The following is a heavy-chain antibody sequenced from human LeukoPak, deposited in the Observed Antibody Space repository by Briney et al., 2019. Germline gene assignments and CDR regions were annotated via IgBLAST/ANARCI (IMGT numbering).Heavy chain of an antibody. CDR2: IYHSGST. CDR3: ARVSGGFTIPASYWFDP. CDR1: GYSISSGYY. D-gene: IGHD3-3*01. V-gene: IGHV4-38-2*01. J-gene: IGHJ5*02. Sequence: PSETLSLTCAVSGYSISSGYYWGWIRQPPGKGLEWIGSIYHSGSTYYNPSLKSRVTISVDTSKNQFSLKLSSVTAADTAVYYCARVSGGFTIPASYWFDPWGQGTLVTVSS.